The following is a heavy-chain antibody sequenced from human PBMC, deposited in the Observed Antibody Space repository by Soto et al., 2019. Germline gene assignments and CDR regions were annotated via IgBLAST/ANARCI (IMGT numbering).Heavy chain of an antibody. CDR2: IIPIFGTA. Sequence: SSVKVSCKASGGTFSSYAISWVRQAPGQGLEWMGGIIPIFGTANYAQKFQGRVTITADKSTSTAYMELSSLRSEDTAVYYCARGDCSSTSCLWSWFDPWGQGTLVTAPQ. J-gene: IGHJ5*02. V-gene: IGHV1-69*06. CDR3: ARGDCSSTSCLWSWFDP. CDR1: GGTFSSYA. D-gene: IGHD2-2*01.